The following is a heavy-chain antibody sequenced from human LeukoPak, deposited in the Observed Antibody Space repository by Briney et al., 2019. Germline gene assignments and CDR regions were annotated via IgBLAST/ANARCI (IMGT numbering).Heavy chain of an antibody. J-gene: IGHJ4*02. CDR2: ISGDNGDT. CDR1: GYTFTSYG. Sequence: GASVKVSCKASGYTFTSYGISWVRQAPGQGLEWMGWISGDNGDTNYAQKLQGRVTMTTDTSTSTAYMELSRLRSDDTAVYYCARGGGGRYCSGGSCYRLGYWGQGTLVTVSS. CDR3: ARGGGGRYCSGGSCYRLGY. D-gene: IGHD2-15*01. V-gene: IGHV1-18*01.